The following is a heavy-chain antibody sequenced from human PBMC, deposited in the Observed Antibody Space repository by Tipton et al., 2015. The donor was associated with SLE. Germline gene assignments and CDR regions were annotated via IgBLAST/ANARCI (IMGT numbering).Heavy chain of an antibody. V-gene: IGHV4-34*01. CDR2: INHSGTT. D-gene: IGHD4-17*01. CDR3: ARRGPRTTVTPGFDP. CDR1: GRSFTDYF. Sequence: TLSLTCAVYGRSFTDYFWSCIRHPPGKGLEWIGEINHSGTTNYNPSLKGRVSISIDTSKNHFSLQLRSMTAADTSVYFCARRGPRTTVTPGFDPWGQGTLVTVSS. J-gene: IGHJ5*02.